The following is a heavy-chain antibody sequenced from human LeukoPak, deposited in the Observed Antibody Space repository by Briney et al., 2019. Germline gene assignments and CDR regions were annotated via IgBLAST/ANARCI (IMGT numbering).Heavy chain of an antibody. CDR1: GFTVSSNY. D-gene: IGHD6-19*01. CDR3: ARDPLNIAVAGRDH. V-gene: IGHV3-66*01. Sequence: GRSLRLSCAASGFTVSSNYMSWVRQAPGKGLEWVSVIYSGGSTNYADSVKGRFTISRDDSKNTLYLQMNSLRAEDTAVYYCARDPLNIAVAGRDHWGQGTLVTVSS. J-gene: IGHJ4*02. CDR2: IYSGGST.